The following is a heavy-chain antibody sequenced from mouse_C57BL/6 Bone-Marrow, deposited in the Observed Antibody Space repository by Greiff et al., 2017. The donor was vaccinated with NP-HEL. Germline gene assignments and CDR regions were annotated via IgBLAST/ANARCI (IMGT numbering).Heavy chain of an antibody. CDR3: ARQGYYYGSSLDY. Sequence: EVQLVESGGGLVQPGGSLKLSCAASGFTFSDYGMAWVRQAPRQGPEWVAFISNLAYSIYYADTVTGRFTISRENAKNTLYLEMSSLRSEDTAMYYCARQGYYYGSSLDYWGQGTTLTVSS. D-gene: IGHD1-1*01. J-gene: IGHJ2*01. CDR2: ISNLAYSI. V-gene: IGHV5-15*01. CDR1: GFTFSDYG.